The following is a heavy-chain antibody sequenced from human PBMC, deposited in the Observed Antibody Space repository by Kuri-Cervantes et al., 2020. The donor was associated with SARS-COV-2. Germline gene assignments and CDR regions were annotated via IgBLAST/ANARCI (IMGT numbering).Heavy chain of an antibody. CDR2: TYYRSKWYN. CDR1: GDSVSSNSAA. Sequence: SQTLSLTCAISGDSVSSNSAAWNWSRQSPSRGLEWLGRTYYRSKWYNDYAVSVKSRITINPDTSKNQFSLQLNSVTPEDTAVYYCARATVGATRENHEFDYWGQGTLVTVSS. CDR3: ARATVGATRENHEFDY. V-gene: IGHV6-1*01. D-gene: IGHD1-26*01. J-gene: IGHJ4*02.